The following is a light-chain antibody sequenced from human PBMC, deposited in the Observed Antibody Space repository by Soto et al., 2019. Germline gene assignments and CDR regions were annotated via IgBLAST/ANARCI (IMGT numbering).Light chain of an antibody. CDR1: SSNIGNNY. Sequence: QSVLTQPPSVSAAPGQKVTISCSGSSSNIGNNYVSWYQQLPGTAPKLLIYENNKRPSGIPDRFSGSKSGTSATLGITGLQTGDEADYYCGTWDSSLRPVVFGGGTKLTVL. V-gene: IGLV1-51*02. CDR2: ENN. J-gene: IGLJ3*02. CDR3: GTWDSSLRPVV.